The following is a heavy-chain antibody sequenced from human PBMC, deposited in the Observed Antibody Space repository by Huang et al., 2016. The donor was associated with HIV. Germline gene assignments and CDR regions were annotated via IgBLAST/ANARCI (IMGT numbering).Heavy chain of an antibody. CDR1: GFTFRSYW. CDR2: RKQDGSDK. CDR3: ARGGAPYYDFWSGGHHYGMDV. V-gene: IGHV3-7*04. J-gene: IGHJ6*02. D-gene: IGHD3-3*01. Sequence: EVQLVESGGGLVQPGGSLRLSCAASGFTFRSYWMSWVRQAPGKGLEWVANRKQDGSDKYYVDSVKGRFTISRDNVKNALYLQMYSLRVEDTAIYYCARGGAPYYDFWSGGHHYGMDVWGQGTTVTVSS.